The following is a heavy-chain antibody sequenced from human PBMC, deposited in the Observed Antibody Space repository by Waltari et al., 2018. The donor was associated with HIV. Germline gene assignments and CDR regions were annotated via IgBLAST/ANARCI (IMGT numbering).Heavy chain of an antibody. J-gene: IGHJ6*02. CDR2: LHSGGST. D-gene: IGHD5-12*01. V-gene: IGHV3-53*01. CDR3: AKLKRAGYSGYDSPLDV. CDR1: GFSVSNTF. Sequence: EVLLVESGGGLIKPGGSLRLSCAASGFSVSNTFMTWGRQAPGKGLECLSLLHSGGSTFYAASVKGRFIISRDNSKNTLYRQMNSLRAEDTAMYYCAKLKRAGYSGYDSPLDVWGQGTTVTVSS.